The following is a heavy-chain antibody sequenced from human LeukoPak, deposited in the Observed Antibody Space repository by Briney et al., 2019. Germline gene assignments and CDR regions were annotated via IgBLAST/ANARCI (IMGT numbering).Heavy chain of an antibody. J-gene: IGHJ4*02. CDR2: IYSGGST. V-gene: IGHV3-53*01. CDR1: GFTVGSNY. CDR3: ARGGGYYDSSGYQYFDY. D-gene: IGHD3-22*01. Sequence: GGSLRLCCAASGFTVGSNYMSWVRQAPGKGLEWVSVIYSGGSTYYADSVKGRFTISRDNSKNTLYLQMNSLRAEDTAVYYCARGGGYYDSSGYQYFDYWGQGTLVTVSS.